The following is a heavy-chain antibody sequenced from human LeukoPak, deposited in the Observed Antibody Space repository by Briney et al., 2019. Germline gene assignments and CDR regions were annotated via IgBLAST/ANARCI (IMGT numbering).Heavy chain of an antibody. D-gene: IGHD3-10*01. J-gene: IGHJ4*02. CDR2: IYTSGST. CDR3: ARDVTLYYGSGRAFDY. Sequence: PSQTLSLTCTVSGGSISSGSYYWSWIRQPAGKGLEWIGRIYTSGSTNYNPSLKSRVTISVDTSKDQFSLQLNSVTPEDTAVYYCARDVTLYYGSGRAFDYWGQGTLVTVSS. CDR1: GGSISSGSYY. V-gene: IGHV4-61*02.